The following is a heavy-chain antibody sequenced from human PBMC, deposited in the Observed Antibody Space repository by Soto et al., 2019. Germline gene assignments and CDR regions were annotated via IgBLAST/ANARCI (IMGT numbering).Heavy chain of an antibody. CDR2: INPSGGST. D-gene: IGHD6-13*01. CDR3: ASGRLGIAAAGDDAFDI. CDR1: GYTFTSYY. Sequence: ASVKVSCKASGYTFTSYYMHWVRQAPGQGLEWMGIINPSGGSTSYAQKFQGRVTMTRDTSTSTVYMELSSLRSEDTAVYYCASGRLGIAAAGDDAFDIWGQGTMVIV. J-gene: IGHJ3*02. V-gene: IGHV1-46*01.